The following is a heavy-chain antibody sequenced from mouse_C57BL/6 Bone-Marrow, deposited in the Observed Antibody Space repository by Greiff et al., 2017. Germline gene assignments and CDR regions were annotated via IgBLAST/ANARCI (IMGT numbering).Heavy chain of an antibody. Sequence: EVQLMESGGDLVKPGGSLKLSCAASGFTFSSYGMSWVRQTPDKRLEWVATISSGGSYTYYPDSVKGRFTISRDNAKNTLYLQMSSLKSEDTAMYYCARPIETYYFDYWGQGTTLTVSS. J-gene: IGHJ2*01. CDR1: GFTFSSYG. V-gene: IGHV5-6*01. CDR2: ISSGGSYT. CDR3: ARPIETYYFDY.